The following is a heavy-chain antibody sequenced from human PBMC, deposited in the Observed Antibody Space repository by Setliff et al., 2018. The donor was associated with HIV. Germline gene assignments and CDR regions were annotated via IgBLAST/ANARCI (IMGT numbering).Heavy chain of an antibody. V-gene: IGHV4-39*01. D-gene: IGHD6-19*01. CDR3: ARGSGGWYIDNWFDP. CDR1: GGSIRSSSSY. CDR2: IYYSGST. Sequence: SETLSLTCTVSGGSIRSSSSYWGWIRQPPGKGLEWIGIIYYSGSTYYKPSLKSRVTISVDTSKNQFSLKLNSVTAADTAMYYCARGSGGWYIDNWFDPWGQGTLVTVSS. J-gene: IGHJ5*02.